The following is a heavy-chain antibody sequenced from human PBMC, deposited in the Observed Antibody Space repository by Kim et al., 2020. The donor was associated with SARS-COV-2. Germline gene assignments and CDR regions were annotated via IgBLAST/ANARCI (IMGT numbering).Heavy chain of an antibody. CDR1: GFTFSSYS. V-gene: IGHV3-21*01. J-gene: IGHJ3*02. CDR3: ARPVVTHQDDAFDI. Sequence: GGSLRLSCAASGFTFSSYSMNWVRQAPGKGLEWVSSISSSSSYIYYADSVKGRFTISRDNAKNSLYLQMNSLRAEDTAVYYCARPVVTHQDDAFDIWGQGTMVTVSS. D-gene: IGHD2-21*02. CDR2: ISSSSSYI.